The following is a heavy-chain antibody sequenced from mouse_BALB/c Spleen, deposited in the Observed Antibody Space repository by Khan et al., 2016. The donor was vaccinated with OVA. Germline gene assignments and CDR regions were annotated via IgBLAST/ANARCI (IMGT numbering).Heavy chain of an antibody. CDR3: ARSLITTWYFDV. J-gene: IGHJ1*01. V-gene: IGHV5-17*02. CDR1: GFTFSNFG. D-gene: IGHD2-4*01. Sequence: EVELVESGGGLVQPGGSWKLSCAASGFTFSNFGMHWVRQAPEKGLEWVAYISSGSATIYYADTVKGRFTISSDNPKNTLFLQMTSLRSEDTAIYYCARSLITTWYFDVWGAGTTVTVSS. CDR2: ISSGSATI.